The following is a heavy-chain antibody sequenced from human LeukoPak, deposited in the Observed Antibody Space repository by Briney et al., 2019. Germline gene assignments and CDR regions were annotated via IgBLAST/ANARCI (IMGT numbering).Heavy chain of an antibody. V-gene: IGHV3-23*01. D-gene: IGHD3-16*02. CDR3: AKDLHSTDRYLYDSSDDGDAFDV. J-gene: IGHJ3*01. CDR1: GFTFSDFRDYA. CDR2: ISGSGGST. Sequence: GGSLRLSCAASGFTFSDFRDYAMSWVRQAPGRELEWVSTISGSGGSTYYADSVKGRFTVSRDNSKNTLYLHMNSLRAEDTAVYYCAKDLHSTDRYLYDSSDDGDAFDVWGQGTMVSVCS.